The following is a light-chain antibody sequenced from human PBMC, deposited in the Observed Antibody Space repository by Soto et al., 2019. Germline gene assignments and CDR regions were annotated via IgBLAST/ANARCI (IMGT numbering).Light chain of an antibody. V-gene: IGKV1-39*01. Sequence: DIQMTQSPSSLSASVGDRVTITCRASQSISSYLNWYQQKPRKAPKLLIYAASSLQSGVPSRFSGSGSGTDFTLTISRLQPEDFATYYCQQSYGAPLTFGGGTKVEIK. CDR2: AAS. CDR3: QQSYGAPLT. CDR1: QSISSY. J-gene: IGKJ4*01.